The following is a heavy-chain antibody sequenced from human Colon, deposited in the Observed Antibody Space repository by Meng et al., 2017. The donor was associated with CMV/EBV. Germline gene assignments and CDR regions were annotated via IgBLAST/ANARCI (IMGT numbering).Heavy chain of an antibody. CDR3: VRALTFDYGSGNLSWFDP. CDR1: TFTVYH. D-gene: IGHD3-10*01. Sequence: TFTVYHIKRVRQATGEGLEWMGWIDPISGNTDYALKFQGRVTMSRNTSINTAYMELSSLRSEDTAVYYCVRALTFDYGSGNLSWFDPWGRGTLVTVSS. CDR2: IDPISGNT. V-gene: IGHV1-8*01. J-gene: IGHJ5*02.